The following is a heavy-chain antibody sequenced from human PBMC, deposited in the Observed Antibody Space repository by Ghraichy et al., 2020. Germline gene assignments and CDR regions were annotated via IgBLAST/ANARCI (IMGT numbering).Heavy chain of an antibody. J-gene: IGHJ6*02. CDR1: GGSISSGGYY. V-gene: IGHV4-31*03. CDR3: ARDSLLSPRYYYYYYGMDV. Sequence: SETLSLTCTVSGGSISSGGYYWSWIRQYPGKGLEWIGYIYYSGSTYYNPSLKSRVTISVDTSKNQFSLKLSSVTAADTAVYYCARDSLLSPRYYYYYYGMDVWGQGTTVTVSS. CDR2: IYYSGST. D-gene: IGHD3-10*01.